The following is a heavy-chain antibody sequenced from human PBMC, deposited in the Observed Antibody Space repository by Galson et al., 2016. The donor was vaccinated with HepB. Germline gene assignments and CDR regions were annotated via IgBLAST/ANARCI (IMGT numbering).Heavy chain of an antibody. CDR3: TRSVFSGYEPWAWGPKSKDYYYGMDV. Sequence: SLRLSCAASGFSFSKYSLTWVRQAPGKGLEWVANIKQDGSEKYYVESVKGRFTIFRDKAKKSLYLQMNSLRADDPAVYYCTRSVFSGYEPWAWGPKSKDYYYGMDVWGQGTTVTVSS. CDR2: IKQDGSEK. V-gene: IGHV3-7*01. CDR1: GFSFSKYS. D-gene: IGHD5-12*01. J-gene: IGHJ6*02.